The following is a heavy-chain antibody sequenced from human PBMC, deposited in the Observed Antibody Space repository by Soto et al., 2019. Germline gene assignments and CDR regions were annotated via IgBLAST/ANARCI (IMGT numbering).Heavy chain of an antibody. CDR3: AGAWAVPGSHWGD. V-gene: IGHV4-59*01. CDR1: GDSMNPYY. Sequence: QVQLQESGPGLVKPSETLSLTCTVSGDSMNPYYWSWIRQPPGKGLEWICYIYFSGSTNFNPSLKSRVTLSLDTSKRPFFLKLTSVTAADTAVYYCAGAWAVPGSHWGDWGRGTLVTVAS. D-gene: IGHD6-19*01. J-gene: IGHJ4*02. CDR2: IYFSGST.